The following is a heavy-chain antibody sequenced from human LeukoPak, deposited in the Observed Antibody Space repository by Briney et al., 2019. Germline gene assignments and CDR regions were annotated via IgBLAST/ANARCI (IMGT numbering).Heavy chain of an antibody. V-gene: IGHV4-39*01. J-gene: IGHJ6*02. CDR1: GDSFTSTDDF. CDR3: ARSSYSSGRYGGVDV. Sequence: SETLSLTCTVSGDSFTSTDDFWGWIRQPPGKGLEWLGSINYGGKTYYNPSLKSRVIISVDTSKNQVSLRLSSVTAADTAVYYCARSSYSSGRYGGVDVWGQGTTVTVSS. D-gene: IGHD3-22*01. CDR2: INYGGKT.